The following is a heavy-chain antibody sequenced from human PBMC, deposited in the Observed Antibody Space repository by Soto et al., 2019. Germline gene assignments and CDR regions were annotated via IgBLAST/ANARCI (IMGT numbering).Heavy chain of an antibody. J-gene: IGHJ3*02. D-gene: IGHD3-22*01. V-gene: IGHV5-10-1*01. CDR3: ARVAMMYYYDSSGYRGTSFDI. Sequence: GESLKISCKVSGYSFTSYWISWVRQMLGKGLEWMGRIDPSDSYTNYSPSFQGHVTISADKSISTAHLQWSSLKASDTAMYYCARVAMMYYYDSSGYRGTSFDIWGQGTMVTVSS. CDR2: IDPSDSYT. CDR1: GYSFTSYW.